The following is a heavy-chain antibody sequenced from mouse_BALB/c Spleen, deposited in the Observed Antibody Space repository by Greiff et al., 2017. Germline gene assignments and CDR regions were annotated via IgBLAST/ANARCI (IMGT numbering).Heavy chain of an antibody. V-gene: IGHV1-14*01. J-gene: IGHJ2*01. CDR2: INPHGGGT. D-gene: IGHD2-4*01. CDR3: ARPYVYDDGGYFDY. CDR1: GYTFTSYF. Sequence: EVQLQQSGAELVKPGASVKISCKASGYTFTSYFIGWVKQKPGQGLEWIGDINPHGGGTNYNEKFKGKATLTSDTSSTTAYMELSSLTSEDSAVYYCARPYVYDDGGYFDYWGQGTTLTVSS.